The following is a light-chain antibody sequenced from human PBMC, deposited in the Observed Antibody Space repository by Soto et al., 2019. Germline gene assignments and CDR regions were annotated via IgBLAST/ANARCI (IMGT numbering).Light chain of an antibody. Sequence: DIQMTQSPSSLSASLGDRVTITCRASQGIKKYVAWYQQKPGKVPKLLIYAASRLQSGVPSRFSGSGSGTDFTLTISSLQPEDVATYYCQKYDTVPWAFGQGTKVDIK. J-gene: IGKJ1*01. CDR1: QGIKKY. CDR2: AAS. CDR3: QKYDTVPWA. V-gene: IGKV1-27*01.